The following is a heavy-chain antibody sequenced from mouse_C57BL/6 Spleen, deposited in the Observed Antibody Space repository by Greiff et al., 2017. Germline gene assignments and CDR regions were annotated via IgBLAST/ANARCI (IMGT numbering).Heavy chain of an antibody. Sequence: QVHVKQSGAELVKPGASVKLSCKASGYAFSSYWMHWVKQRPGKGLEWIGQIYPGDGDTNYNGKFKGKATLTADKSSSTAYMQLSSLTSEDSAVYFCATAVVARYFDVWGTGTTVTVSS. J-gene: IGHJ1*03. CDR2: IYPGDGDT. CDR3: ATAVVARYFDV. D-gene: IGHD1-1*01. CDR1: GYAFSSYW. V-gene: IGHV1-80*01.